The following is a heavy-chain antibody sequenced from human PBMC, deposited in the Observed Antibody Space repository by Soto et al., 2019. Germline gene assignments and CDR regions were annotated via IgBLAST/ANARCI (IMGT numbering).Heavy chain of an antibody. Sequence: SETLSLTCAVYGGSFSCYYWSWIRQPPGKGLEWIGEINHSGSTNYNPSLKSRVTISGDTSKNHFSLKLSSVTAADTAVYYCAARVVPAALGLWGQGTLVTVSS. J-gene: IGHJ4*02. CDR3: AARVVPAALGL. V-gene: IGHV4-34*01. CDR1: GGSFSCYY. CDR2: INHSGST. D-gene: IGHD2-2*01.